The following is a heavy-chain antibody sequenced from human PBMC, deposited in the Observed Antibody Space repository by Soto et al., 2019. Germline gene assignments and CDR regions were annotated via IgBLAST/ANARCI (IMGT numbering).Heavy chain of an antibody. CDR1: GYTFTSYA. V-gene: IGHV1-3*01. CDR3: ARDRVRYYYDSSTDYYFDY. Sequence: ASVKVSCKASGYTFTSYAMHWLRQAPGQRLEWMGWINAGNGNTKYSQKFQGRVTITRDTSASTAYMELSSLRSEDTAVYYCARDRVRYYYDSSTDYYFDYWGQGTLVTVSS. CDR2: INAGNGNT. J-gene: IGHJ4*02. D-gene: IGHD3-22*01.